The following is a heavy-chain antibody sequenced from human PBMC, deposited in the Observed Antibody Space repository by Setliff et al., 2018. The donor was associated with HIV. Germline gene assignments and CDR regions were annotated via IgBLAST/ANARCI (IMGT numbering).Heavy chain of an antibody. V-gene: IGHV4-31*03. D-gene: IGHD3-16*01. Sequence: PSETLSLTCTVSGGSISSGAYYWSWIRQHPGKGLEWIGYIYYSGSTYYNPSLKSRVTISVDTSKNQFSLKLNSVTAADTAVYYCARVPLRSPSRPGGYFDYWGQGTLVTVSS. J-gene: IGHJ4*02. CDR3: ARVPLRSPSRPGGYFDY. CDR2: IYYSGST. CDR1: GGSISSGAYY.